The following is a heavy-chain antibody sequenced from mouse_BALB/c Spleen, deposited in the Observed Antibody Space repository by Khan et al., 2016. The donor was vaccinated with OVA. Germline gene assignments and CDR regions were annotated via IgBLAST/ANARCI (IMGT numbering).Heavy chain of an antibody. V-gene: IGHV2-9*02. CDR3: ATICYGKRYYAMDY. Sequence: QVQLKQSGPGLVAPSQTLSITCTVSGFSSTNYGVNWVRQPPGKGLEWLGVIWAGGDTNYNSALMSRLSISKDKSKSQVFLRMNSLQTDDTAVYXCATICYGKRYYAMDYWGQGTSVTVSS. CDR2: IWAGGDT. D-gene: IGHD2-1*01. CDR1: GFSSTNYG. J-gene: IGHJ4*01.